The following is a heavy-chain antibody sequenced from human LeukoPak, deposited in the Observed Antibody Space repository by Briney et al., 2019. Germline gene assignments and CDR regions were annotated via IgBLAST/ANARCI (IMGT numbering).Heavy chain of an antibody. Sequence: GASVKVSCKASGYTFTSYDINWVRQATGQGLEWMGWMNPNSGNTGYAQKFQGRVTMTRNTSISTAYMELSSLRSEDTPVYYCARGKYGDYYYYYYYMDVWGKGTTVTISS. J-gene: IGHJ6*03. D-gene: IGHD4-17*01. V-gene: IGHV1-8*01. CDR3: ARGKYGDYYYYYYYMDV. CDR2: MNPNSGNT. CDR1: GYTFTSYD.